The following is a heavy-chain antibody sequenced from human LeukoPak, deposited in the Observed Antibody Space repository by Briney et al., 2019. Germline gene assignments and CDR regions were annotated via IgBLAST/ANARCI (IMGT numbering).Heavy chain of an antibody. V-gene: IGHV4-39*07. CDR1: GGSISSSSYY. Sequence: SQTLSLTCTVSGGSISSSSYYWGWIRQPPGKGLECIGRIYYSGSTYYNPSLKSRVTISQDTAQTQFSLEPSSVTAADTAVYYCARDALSYYDSRSGFDYWGQGTLVTVSS. CDR2: IYYSGST. D-gene: IGHD3-22*01. CDR3: ARDALSYYDSRSGFDY. J-gene: IGHJ4*02.